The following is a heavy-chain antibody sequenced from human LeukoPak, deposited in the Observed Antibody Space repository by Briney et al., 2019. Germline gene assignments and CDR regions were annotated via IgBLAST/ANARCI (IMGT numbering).Heavy chain of an antibody. CDR2: IGHNGST. Sequence: PSETLSLTCAVYGGSFSDFNWTWIRQPPGKGLEWIGEIGHNGSTNYNPSLKGRVTILVDTSKNQFSLKVTSVTAADTAVYYCARFRWGAAAAGKRYFDLWGRGTLVTVSS. D-gene: IGHD6-13*01. CDR1: GGSFSDFN. V-gene: IGHV4-34*01. J-gene: IGHJ2*01. CDR3: ARFRWGAAAAGKRYFDL.